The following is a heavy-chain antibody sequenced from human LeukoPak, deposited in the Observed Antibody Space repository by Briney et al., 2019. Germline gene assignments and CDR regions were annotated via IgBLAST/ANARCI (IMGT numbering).Heavy chain of an antibody. CDR3: ARAVRGSRWYFDL. D-gene: IGHD3-10*01. CDR2: IYYSGST. V-gene: IGHV4-59*01. CDR1: GGSISSYY. J-gene: IGHJ2*01. Sequence: SETLSLTCTVSGGSISSYYWSWIRQLPGKGLEWIGYIYYSGSTNYNPSLKSRVTISVDTSKNQFSLKLSSVTAADTAVYYCARAVRGSRWYFDLWGRGTLVTVSS.